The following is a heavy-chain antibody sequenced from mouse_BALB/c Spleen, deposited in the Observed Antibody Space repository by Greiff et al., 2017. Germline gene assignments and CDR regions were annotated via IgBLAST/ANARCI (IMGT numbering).Heavy chain of an antibody. CDR1: GFNIKDTY. Sequence: VQLQQSGAELVKPGASVKLSCTASGFNIKDTYMHWVKQRPEQGLEWIGRIDPANGNTEYDPKFQGKATITADTSSNTAYLQLSSLTSEDTAVYYCARIYYGYDHWYFDVWGAGTTVTVSS. J-gene: IGHJ1*01. D-gene: IGHD2-2*01. CDR3: ARIYYGYDHWYFDV. V-gene: IGHV14-3*02. CDR2: IDPANGNT.